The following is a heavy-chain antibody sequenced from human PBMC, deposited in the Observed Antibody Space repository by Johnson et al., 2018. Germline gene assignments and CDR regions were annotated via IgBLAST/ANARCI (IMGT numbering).Heavy chain of an antibody. J-gene: IGHJ3*02. D-gene: IGHD3-3*01. Sequence: VQLVESGGGLGQPGRSLRLSCTASGLTFGDYDLSWFRQAPGKGLEWVGFIRSTTYGGTTEYAASVKGRFTISRDDSNSIPYLQMNSLKTEVTAVYYCSRGWGKIFGVVIDAFDIWGQGTMVTVSS. V-gene: IGHV3-49*03. CDR3: SRGWGKIFGVVIDAFDI. CDR1: GLTFGDYD. CDR2: IRSTTYGGTT.